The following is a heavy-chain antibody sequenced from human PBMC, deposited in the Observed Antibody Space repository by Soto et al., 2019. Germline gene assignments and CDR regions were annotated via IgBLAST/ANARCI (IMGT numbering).Heavy chain of an antibody. V-gene: IGHV1-18*01. CDR3: ARGRYGDY. D-gene: IGHD1-1*01. CDR1: GYTFTSYG. Sequence: QVHLVQSGAEVKKPGASVKVSCKASGYTFTSYGITWVRQAPGQGLVWMGWISAHNGNTDYAQKLQGRVIVTRDTSPSTAYMELRSLISDDTAVYYCARGRYGDYWGQGALVTVSS. J-gene: IGHJ4*02. CDR2: ISAHNGNT.